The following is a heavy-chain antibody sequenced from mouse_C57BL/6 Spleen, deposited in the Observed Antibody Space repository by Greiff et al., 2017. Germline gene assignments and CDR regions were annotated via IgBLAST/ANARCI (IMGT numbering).Heavy chain of an antibody. Sequence: EVQGVASGGGLVKPGGSLKLSCAASGFTFSSYAMSWVRQTPEKRLEWVATISDGGSYTYYPDNVKGRFTISRDNAKNNLYLQMSHLKSEDTAMYYCAREGWDVNAMDYWGQGTSVTVSS. CDR2: ISDGGSYT. CDR3: AREGWDVNAMDY. J-gene: IGHJ4*01. D-gene: IGHD4-1*01. V-gene: IGHV5-4*01. CDR1: GFTFSSYA.